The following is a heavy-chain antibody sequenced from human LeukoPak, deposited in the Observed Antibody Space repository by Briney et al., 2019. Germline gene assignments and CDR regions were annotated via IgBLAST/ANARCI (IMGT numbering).Heavy chain of an antibody. CDR2: ISYDGSNK. J-gene: IGHJ4*02. V-gene: IGHV3-30*04. CDR3: AKDGGCSSTSCYSPYYFDY. D-gene: IGHD2-2*01. CDR1: GFTFSGYP. Sequence: PGKSLRLSCAASGFTFSGYPIHWVRQAPGKGLEWVAVISYDGSNKYYADSVKGRFTISRDNSKNTLYLQMNSLRAEDTAVYYCAKDGGCSSTSCYSPYYFDYWGQGTLVTVSS.